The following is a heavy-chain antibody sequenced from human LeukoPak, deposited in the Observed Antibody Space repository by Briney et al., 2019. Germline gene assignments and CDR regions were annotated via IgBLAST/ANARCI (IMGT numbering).Heavy chain of an antibody. J-gene: IGHJ6*02. CDR2: VHHTGSA. CDR1: GISLSTYY. Sequence: SETLSLTCTVSGISLSTYYWSWVRQPPGKGLEWIGYVHHTGSADYNPSLKSRVTTSLDMSKSQFSLKLTSATAADTAVYYCARDSWDYIAMDVWGPGTTVTVSS. V-gene: IGHV4-59*01. CDR3: ARDSWDYIAMDV. D-gene: IGHD4/OR15-4a*01.